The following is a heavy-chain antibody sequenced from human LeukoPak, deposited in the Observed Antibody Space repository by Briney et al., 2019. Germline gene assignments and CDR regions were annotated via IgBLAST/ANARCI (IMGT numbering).Heavy chain of an antibody. V-gene: IGHV3-11*04. CDR2: ISSSGSTV. CDR3: ARDMGNYNQYYFDY. J-gene: IGHJ4*02. CDR1: GFTFSDYY. Sequence: GGSLRLSCAASGFTFSDYYMSWIRQAPGKGLEWVSYISSSGSTVYYAESVKGRFTISRDNAKNSLYLQMNSLRAEDTAVYYCARDMGNYNQYYFDYWGQGTLVTVSS. D-gene: IGHD3-9*01.